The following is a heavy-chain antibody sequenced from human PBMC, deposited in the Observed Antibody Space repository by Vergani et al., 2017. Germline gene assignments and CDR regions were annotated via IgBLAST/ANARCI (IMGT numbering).Heavy chain of an antibody. Sequence: QVQLQESGPGLVKPSETLSLTCTVSGGSVSSGSYYWSWIRQPAGKGLEWIGYIYYSGSTNYNPSLKSRVTISVDTSKNQFSLKLSSVTAADTAVYYCARTLLSSSWYGRINYYGMDVWGQGTTVTVSS. J-gene: IGHJ6*02. D-gene: IGHD6-13*01. CDR1: GGSVSSGSYY. V-gene: IGHV4-61*10. CDR2: IYYSGST. CDR3: ARTLLSSSWYGRINYYGMDV.